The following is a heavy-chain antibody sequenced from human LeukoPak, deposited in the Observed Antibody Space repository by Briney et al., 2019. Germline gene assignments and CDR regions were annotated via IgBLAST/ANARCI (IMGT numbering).Heavy chain of an antibody. CDR2: IIPIFGTA. V-gene: IGHV1-69*05. D-gene: IGHD4-17*01. J-gene: IGHJ4*02. Sequence: ASVKVSCKASGGTFSSYAISWVRQAPGQGLEWMGRIIPIFGTANYAQKFQGRVTITTDESTSTAYMELSSLRSEDTAVYYCARVHRDGDYVYDWGQGTLVTVSS. CDR3: ARVHRDGDYVYD. CDR1: GGTFSSYA.